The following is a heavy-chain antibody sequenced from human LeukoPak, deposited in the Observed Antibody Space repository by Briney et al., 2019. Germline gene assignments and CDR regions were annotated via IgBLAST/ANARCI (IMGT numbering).Heavy chain of an antibody. Sequence: SETLSLTCTVSGGSISDHYWTWIRQPPGKGLEWIGYIYNSGSTNNNPSLKSRVTISVDTSKNQFSLMLSSVTAADTAVYYCARAAPYYYYMDVWGKGTTVTVSS. J-gene: IGHJ6*03. CDR3: ARAAPYYYYMDV. V-gene: IGHV4-59*11. CDR1: GGSISDHY. CDR2: IYNSGST.